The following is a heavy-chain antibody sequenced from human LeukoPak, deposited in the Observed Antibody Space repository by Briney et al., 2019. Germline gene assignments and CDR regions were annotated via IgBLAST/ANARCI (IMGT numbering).Heavy chain of an antibody. CDR1: GFTFSSYW. CDR3: ARDQRWQWLGYYNWFDP. D-gene: IGHD6-19*01. J-gene: IGHJ5*02. Sequence: GGSLRLSCAASGFTFSSYWMSWVRQAPGKGLEWVANIKQDGSEKDYVDSVKGRFTISRDNAKNSLYLQMNSLRAEDTAVYYCARDQRWQWLGYYNWFDPWGQGTLVTVSS. CDR2: IKQDGSEK. V-gene: IGHV3-7*03.